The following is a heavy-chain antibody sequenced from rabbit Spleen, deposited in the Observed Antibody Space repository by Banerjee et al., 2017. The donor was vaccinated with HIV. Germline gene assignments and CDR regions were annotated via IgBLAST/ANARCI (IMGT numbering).Heavy chain of an antibody. CDR2: IYTGSGGT. V-gene: IGHV1S40*01. J-gene: IGHJ4*01. D-gene: IGHD8-1*01. Sequence: QSLEESGGDLVKPGASLTLTCTASGVSFSSSSYMCWVRQAPGKGLEWIACIYTGSGGTWYASWAKGRFTISKTSSTTVTLQMTSLTAADTATYFCARGDSGGVYYDLWGPGTLVTVS. CDR1: GVSFSSSSY. CDR3: ARGDSGGVYYDL.